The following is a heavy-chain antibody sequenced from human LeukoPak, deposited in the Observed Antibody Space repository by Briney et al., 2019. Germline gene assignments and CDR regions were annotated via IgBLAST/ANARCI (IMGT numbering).Heavy chain of an antibody. CDR2: IYYSGST. Sequence: PSETLSLTCTVSGGSISSYYWSWIRQPPGKGLEWIGYIYYSGSTNYNPSLKSRVTISVDTSKNQFSLKLSSVTAADTAVYYCARAGDFWSGYYHSRYYYYYYMDVWGKGTTVTVSS. CDR1: GGSISSYY. V-gene: IGHV4-59*01. D-gene: IGHD3-3*01. J-gene: IGHJ6*03. CDR3: ARAGDFWSGYYHSRYYYYYYMDV.